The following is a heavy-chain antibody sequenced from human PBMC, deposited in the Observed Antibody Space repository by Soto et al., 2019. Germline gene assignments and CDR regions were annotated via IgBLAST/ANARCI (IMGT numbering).Heavy chain of an antibody. Sequence: SETLSLTCAVSGGSISSGGYSWTWIQQPPGKGLEWIGYIYHSGNTYYTPSLKSRVTISGHSSENQDTLNTSSVPAAVTAVYYCASNVAAADALDVLGQGTMVT. D-gene: IGHD2-15*01. CDR1: GGSISSGGYS. V-gene: IGHV4-30-2*01. CDR2: IYHSGNT. CDR3: ASNVAAADALDV. J-gene: IGHJ3*01.